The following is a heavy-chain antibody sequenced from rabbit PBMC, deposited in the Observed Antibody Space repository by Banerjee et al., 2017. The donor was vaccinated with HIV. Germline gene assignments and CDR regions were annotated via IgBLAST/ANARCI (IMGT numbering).Heavy chain of an antibody. V-gene: IGHV1S40*01. CDR2: IVTGDGNT. Sequence: QSLEESGGGLVKPGASLTLTCTASGFSFSSGYYMYWVRQAPGKGLEWIACIVTGDGNTYYASWAKGRFTISRTSSTTVTLQMTSLTAADTATYFCARDAGYAGSNLWGPGTLVTVS. CDR1: GFSFSSGYY. CDR3: ARDAGYAGSNL. J-gene: IGHJ4*01. D-gene: IGHD4-2*01.